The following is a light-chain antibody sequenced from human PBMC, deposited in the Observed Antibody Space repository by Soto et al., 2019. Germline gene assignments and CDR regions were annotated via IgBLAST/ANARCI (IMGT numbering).Light chain of an antibody. CDR3: SSYTTTHTVL. Sequence: QSALTQSASVSGSPGQSITISCTGTSSDVGAHKYVSWYQQHPGKAPKLIIYEVSDRPSGVSPRFSGSKSGNTASLTISGLQAEDEAHYYCSSYTTTHTVLFGGGTQLTVL. J-gene: IGLJ2*01. CDR1: SSDVGAHKY. V-gene: IGLV2-14*01. CDR2: EVS.